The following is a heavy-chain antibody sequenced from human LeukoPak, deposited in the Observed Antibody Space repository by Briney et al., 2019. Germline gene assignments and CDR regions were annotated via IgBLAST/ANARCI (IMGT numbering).Heavy chain of an antibody. CDR2: ISGSGGST. CDR1: GFTFSDYN. Sequence: GGSLRLSCAPSGFTFSDYNMNWVRQAPGKGLEWVSAISGSGGSTYYADSVKGRFTISRDNSKNTLYLQMNSLRAEDTAVYYCAKVHTRSYYFDYWGQGTLVTVSS. CDR3: AKVHTRSYYFDY. D-gene: IGHD2-2*02. J-gene: IGHJ4*02. V-gene: IGHV3-23*01.